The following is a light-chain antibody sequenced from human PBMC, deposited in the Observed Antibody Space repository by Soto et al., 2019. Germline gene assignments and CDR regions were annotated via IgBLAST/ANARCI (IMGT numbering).Light chain of an antibody. CDR3: QSYDSRLSGPV. V-gene: IGLV1-40*01. J-gene: IGLJ7*01. Sequence: QSALTQPPSVSGAPGQRVTISCTGSSSNIGAGYDVHWYQQLPGTAPKLLIYDNNNRPSGVPDRFSGSKSGTAASLAITGLQAEDEADYCCQSYDSRLSGPVFGGGTQLTVL. CDR2: DNN. CDR1: SSNIGAGYD.